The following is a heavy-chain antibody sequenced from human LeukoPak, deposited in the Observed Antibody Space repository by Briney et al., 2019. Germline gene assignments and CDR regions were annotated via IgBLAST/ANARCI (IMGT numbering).Heavy chain of an antibody. J-gene: IGHJ4*02. CDR1: GGSFRRYY. CDR3: ARGPGRAAAAPEY. Sequence: SETLSLTCVVYGGSFRRYYWSWGRQPPGKGLEWIGEINHSGSTNYNPSLKSRVTISVETSKNQFSLKLSSATAADTAVYHCARGPGRAAAAPEYWGQGTLVTVSS. D-gene: IGHD6-13*01. V-gene: IGHV4-34*01. CDR2: INHSGST.